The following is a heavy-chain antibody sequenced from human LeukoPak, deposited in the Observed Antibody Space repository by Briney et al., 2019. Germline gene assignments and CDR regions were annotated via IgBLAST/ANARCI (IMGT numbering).Heavy chain of an antibody. Sequence: SVKVSCKASGGTFSSYAISWVRQAPGQGLEWMGGIIPIFGTANYAQTFQGRVTITADKPTSTAYMELSSLRSEDTAVYYCARLYTVTRGRYYYYYMDVWGKGTTVTISS. CDR2: IIPIFGTA. CDR1: GGTFSSYA. CDR3: ARLYTVTRGRYYYYYMDV. V-gene: IGHV1-69*06. D-gene: IGHD4-17*01. J-gene: IGHJ6*03.